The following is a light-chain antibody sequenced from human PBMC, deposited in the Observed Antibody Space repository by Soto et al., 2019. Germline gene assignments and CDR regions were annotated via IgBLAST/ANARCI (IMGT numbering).Light chain of an antibody. J-gene: IGLJ3*02. CDR2: DVT. V-gene: IGLV2-14*03. CDR3: ASYTISTTVV. CDR1: SGDIGAYNH. Sequence: QSVLTQPASVSGSPGQSITISCTGTSGDIGAYNHVSWFQQHPGRAPKLMVFDVTNRPSGVSNRFSGSKSGNTASLTISGLQAEDEADYHCASYTISTTVVFGGGTKLTVL.